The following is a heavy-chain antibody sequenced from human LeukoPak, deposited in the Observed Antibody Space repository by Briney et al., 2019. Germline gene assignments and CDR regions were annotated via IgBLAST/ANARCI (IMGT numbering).Heavy chain of an antibody. Sequence: PSETLSLTCTVSGGSISSSSYYWGWIRQPPGKGLEWIGRIYYSGSNYYNPSLKSRVTISVDTVKNPFSLKLSYVTAADTAVYYCASGTYYYDSSGHLSFPFDYWGQGTLVTVSS. D-gene: IGHD3-22*01. CDR2: IYYSGSN. CDR3: ASGTYYYDSSGHLSFPFDY. V-gene: IGHV4-39*01. J-gene: IGHJ4*02. CDR1: GGSISSSSYY.